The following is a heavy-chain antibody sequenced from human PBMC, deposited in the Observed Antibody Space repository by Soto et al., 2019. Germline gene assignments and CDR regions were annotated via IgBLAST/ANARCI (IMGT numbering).Heavy chain of an antibody. V-gene: IGHV3-23*01. D-gene: IGHD3-3*01. CDR3: AKLLRFLEWLSNFDY. CDR1: GFTFSSYA. CDR2: ISGSGGST. J-gene: IGHJ4*02. Sequence: GGSLRLSCAASGFTFSSYAMSWVRQAPGKGLEWVSAISGSGGSTYYADSVKGRFTISRDNSKNTLYLQMNSLRAEDTAVYYCAKLLRFLEWLSNFDYWGQGTLVTVSS.